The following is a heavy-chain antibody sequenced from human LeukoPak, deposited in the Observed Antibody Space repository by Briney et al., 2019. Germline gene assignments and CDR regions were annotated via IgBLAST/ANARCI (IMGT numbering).Heavy chain of an antibody. Sequence: GGSLRLSCAASGFTFKMSCGIPWVRPAPGKGLEGVAVISNDGSKRYYADSVKGRFTISRDNSKNTLYVQMNSLRAEDTAVYYCARDILTGYYRRGNWFDPWGQGTLVTVSS. CDR2: ISNDGSKR. CDR3: ARDILTGYYRRGNWFDP. D-gene: IGHD3-9*01. J-gene: IGHJ5*02. V-gene: IGHV3-30*03. CDR1: GFTFKMSCG.